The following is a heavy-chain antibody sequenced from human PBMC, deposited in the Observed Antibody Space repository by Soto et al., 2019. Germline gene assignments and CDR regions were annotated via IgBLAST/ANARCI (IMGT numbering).Heavy chain of an antibody. V-gene: IGHV3-23*01. CDR2: ISGSGGST. CDR1: GFTFSSYA. CDR3: AKGQERIVVVPAAMRVQSDY. D-gene: IGHD2-2*01. Sequence: GGSLRLSCAASGFTFSSYAMSWVRQAPGKGLEWVSAISGSGGSTYYADSVKGRFTISRDNSKNTLYLQMNSLRAEDTAVYYCAKGQERIVVVPAAMRVQSDYWGQGTLVTVSA. J-gene: IGHJ4*02.